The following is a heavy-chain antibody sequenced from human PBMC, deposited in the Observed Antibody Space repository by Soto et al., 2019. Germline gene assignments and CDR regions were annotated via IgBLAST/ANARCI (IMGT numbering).Heavy chain of an antibody. CDR2: SSTSGRST. Sequence: GGSLRLSCVVSGIDFSNYAMTWVRQAPGKGLEWVAISSTSGRSTYHADSVRGRLTISRDNSKNTLYLHMTNLRAEDTAVYYCAKDGNWLDVSLDLWGQGTPVTVSS. J-gene: IGHJ4*02. CDR3: AKDGNWLDVSLDL. D-gene: IGHD6-19*01. CDR1: GIDFSNYA. V-gene: IGHV3-23*01.